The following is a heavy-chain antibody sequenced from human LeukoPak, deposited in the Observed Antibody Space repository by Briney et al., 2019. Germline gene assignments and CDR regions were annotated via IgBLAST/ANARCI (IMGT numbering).Heavy chain of an antibody. D-gene: IGHD6-19*01. CDR1: GFTFSSYG. V-gene: IGHV3-23*01. CDR2: ISGSGGST. Sequence: GGSLRLSCAASGFTFSSYGMSWVRQAPGKGLGWVSAISGSGGSTYYADSVKGRFTISRDNSKNTLYLQMNSLRAEDTAVYYCAKVTEISGWYWGINWFDPWGQGTLVTVSS. J-gene: IGHJ5*02. CDR3: AKVTEISGWYWGINWFDP.